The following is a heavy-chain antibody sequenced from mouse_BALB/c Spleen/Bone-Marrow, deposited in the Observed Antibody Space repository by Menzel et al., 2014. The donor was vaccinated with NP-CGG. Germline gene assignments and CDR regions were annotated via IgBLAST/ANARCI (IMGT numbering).Heavy chain of an antibody. J-gene: IGHJ1*01. V-gene: IGHV1-7*01. Sequence: QVQLQQPGAELAKPGASVKMSCKASGYTFTDYWMHWVKQRPGQGLEWIGYINPSSGYTEYNQKSKDKATLTADKSSSTAYMQLNILTSEDSAVYYCARRYGSLWYFDVWGAGTTVTVSS. CDR3: ARRYGSLWYFDV. D-gene: IGHD1-1*01. CDR1: GYTFTDYW. CDR2: INPSSGYT.